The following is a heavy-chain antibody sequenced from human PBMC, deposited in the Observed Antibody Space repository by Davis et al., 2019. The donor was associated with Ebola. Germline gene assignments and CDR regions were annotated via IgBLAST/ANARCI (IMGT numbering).Heavy chain of an antibody. CDR1: GYTFTDYY. CDR2: INAGNGNT. J-gene: IGHJ4*02. D-gene: IGHD2-21*01. Sequence: ASVKVSCKTSGYTFTDYYIHWVRQAPGQRLEWMGWINAGNGNTKYSQKFQARVTITRDTSASTAYMELSSLRSEDTAVYYCASPREGWCDYWGQGTLVTVSS. V-gene: IGHV1-3*01. CDR3: ASPREGWCDY.